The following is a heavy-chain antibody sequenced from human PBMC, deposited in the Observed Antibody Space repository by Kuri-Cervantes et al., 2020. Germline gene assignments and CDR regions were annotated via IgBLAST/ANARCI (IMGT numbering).Heavy chain of an antibody. CDR3: ASSYFWSGYYHPGPKPDDYYYYGMDV. Sequence: LSLTCAASGFTFSNYGMHWVRQAPGKGLEWVALISYDGNYKYYGESVKGRFTISRDNSKNTLYLQMNSLRAEDTAVYYCASSYFWSGYYHPGPKPDDYYYYGMDVWGQGTTVTVSS. CDR2: ISYDGNYK. V-gene: IGHV3-30*03. CDR1: GFTFSNYG. D-gene: IGHD3-3*01. J-gene: IGHJ6*02.